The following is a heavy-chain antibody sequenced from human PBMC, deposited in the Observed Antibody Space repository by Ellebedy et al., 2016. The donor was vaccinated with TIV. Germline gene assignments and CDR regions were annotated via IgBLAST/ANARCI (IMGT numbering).Heavy chain of an antibody. CDR2: ISSDGGRT. V-gene: IGHV3-64D*06. CDR1: GFTFSSHA. Sequence: GESLKISCSGSGFTFSSHAMHWVRQAPGKGLEYVSAISSDGGRTFYTDAVKDRFTISRDNSKNTLYLQMTSLRPEDTAVYYCAKPIYGDYISFYFYGMDDWGRGTTVTVSS. D-gene: IGHD4-17*01. J-gene: IGHJ6*02. CDR3: AKPIYGDYISFYFYGMDD.